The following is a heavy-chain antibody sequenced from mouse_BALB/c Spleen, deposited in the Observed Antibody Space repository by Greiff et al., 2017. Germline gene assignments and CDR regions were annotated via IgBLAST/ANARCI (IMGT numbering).Heavy chain of an antibody. CDR2: IWAGGST. CDR3: ARETLYGSSYYFDY. CDR1: GFSLTSYG. Sequence: VQRVESGPGLVAPSQSLSITCTVSGFSLTSYGVHWVRQPPGKGLEWLGVIWAGGSTNYNSALMSRLSISKDNSKSQVFLKMNSLQTDDTAMYYCARETLYGSSYYFDYWGQGTTLTVSS. D-gene: IGHD1-1*01. V-gene: IGHV2-9*02. J-gene: IGHJ2*01.